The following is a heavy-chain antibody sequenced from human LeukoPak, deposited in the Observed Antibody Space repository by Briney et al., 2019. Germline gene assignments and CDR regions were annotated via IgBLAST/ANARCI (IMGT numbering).Heavy chain of an antibody. V-gene: IGHV4-59*01. Sequence: SETLSLTCTVSGGSISSYYWSWIRQPPGKGLEWIGYIYYSGSTNYNPSLKSRVTISVDTSKNQFSLKLSSVTAADTAVYYCARESSGAFDIWGQGTMVTVSS. CDR1: GGSISSYY. CDR3: ARESSGAFDI. CDR2: IYYSGST. J-gene: IGHJ3*02.